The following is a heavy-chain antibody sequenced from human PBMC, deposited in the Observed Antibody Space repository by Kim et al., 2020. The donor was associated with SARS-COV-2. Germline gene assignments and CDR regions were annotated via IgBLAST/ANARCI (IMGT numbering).Heavy chain of an antibody. CDR1: GFTFSSYS. CDR2: ISSSSSYI. J-gene: IGHJ6*02. D-gene: IGHD2-15*01. Sequence: GGSLRLSCAASGFTFSSYSMNWVRQAPGKGLEWVSSISSSSSYIYYADSVKGRFTISRDNAKNSLYLQMNSLRAEDTAVYYCARAWNDCSGGSCYSGGGMDVWGQGTTVTVSS. CDR3: ARAWNDCSGGSCYSGGGMDV. V-gene: IGHV3-21*01.